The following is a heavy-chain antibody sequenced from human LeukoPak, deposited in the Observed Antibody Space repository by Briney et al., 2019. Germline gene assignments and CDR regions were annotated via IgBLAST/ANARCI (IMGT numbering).Heavy chain of an antibody. D-gene: IGHD1-26*01. CDR3: ARGSGSLSFDI. Sequence: PSETLSLTCTVSGGSTSSYYWSWIRQPPGKGLEWIGYIYYSGSTNYNPSLKSRVTISVDTSKNQFSLKLSSVTAADTAVYYCARGSGSLSFDIWGQGTMVTVSS. V-gene: IGHV4-59*01. CDR2: IYYSGST. J-gene: IGHJ3*02. CDR1: GGSTSSYY.